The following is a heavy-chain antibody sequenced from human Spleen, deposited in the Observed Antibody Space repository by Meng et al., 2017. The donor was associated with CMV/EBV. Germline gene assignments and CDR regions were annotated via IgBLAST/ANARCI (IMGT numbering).Heavy chain of an antibody. CDR3: ARDQNSGSYYPWNKYYYYGMDV. V-gene: IGHV1-2*02. D-gene: IGHD1-26*01. J-gene: IGHJ6*02. Sequence: ASVKVSCKASGYTFTGYYMHWVRQAPGQGLEWMGWINPNSGGTNYAQKFQGRVTMTRDTSTSTVYMELSSLRSEDTAVYYCARDQNSGSYYPWNKYYYYGMDVWGQGTTVTVSS. CDR2: INPNSGGT. CDR1: GYTFTGYY.